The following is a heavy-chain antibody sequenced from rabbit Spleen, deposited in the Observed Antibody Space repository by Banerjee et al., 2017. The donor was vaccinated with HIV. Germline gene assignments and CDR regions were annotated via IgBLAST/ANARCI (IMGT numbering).Heavy chain of an antibody. D-gene: IGHD1-1*01. CDR2: IYAGSSDST. V-gene: IGHV1S40*01. J-gene: IGHJ4*01. CDR3: ARDLPGVIGWNFNL. Sequence: QSLEESGGGLVKPGASLTLTCKASGFSFNSGYDMCWVRQAPGKGLEWIACIYAGSSDSTYSATWAKGRFTLSKTSSTTVTLQMTSLTAADTATYFCARDLPGVIGWNFNLWGQGTLVTVS. CDR1: GFSFNSGYD.